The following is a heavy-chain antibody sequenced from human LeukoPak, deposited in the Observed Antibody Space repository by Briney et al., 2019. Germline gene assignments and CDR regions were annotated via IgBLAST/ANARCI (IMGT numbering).Heavy chain of an antibody. CDR2: TYWDDDK. CDR1: GLSLSTSGVG. V-gene: IGHV2-5*02. Sequence: SGPTLVNPTQTLTLTCTFSGLSLSTSGVGVGWIRQPPGKALEWLALTYWDDDKRYSPSLKSRLTITKDTSKNQVVLTMTNMDPVDTATYYCAHSGVAVAEAIFDYWGQGTLVTVSS. CDR3: AHSGVAVAEAIFDY. J-gene: IGHJ4*02. D-gene: IGHD6-19*01.